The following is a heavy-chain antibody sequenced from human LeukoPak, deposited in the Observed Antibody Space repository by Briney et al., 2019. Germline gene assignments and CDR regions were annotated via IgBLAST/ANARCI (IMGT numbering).Heavy chain of an antibody. J-gene: IGHJ4*02. CDR1: GFTFSYYG. Sequence: GGSLRLSCAASGFTFSYYGMHWVRQAPDKRLEWVAFIRYDGNEKYYAESVKGRFTVSRDNAKNSVYLQMNSLRAEDTAVYYCARDPNVVIVSASCFDYWGQGTLVTVSS. CDR3: ARDPNVVIVSASCFDY. V-gene: IGHV3-30*02. CDR2: IRYDGNEK. D-gene: IGHD2-15*01.